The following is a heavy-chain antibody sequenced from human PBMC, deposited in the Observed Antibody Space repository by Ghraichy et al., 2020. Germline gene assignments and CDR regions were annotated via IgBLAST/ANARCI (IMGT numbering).Heavy chain of an antibody. J-gene: IGHJ4*02. Sequence: GGFLRLSCAASGFTFSGYAMSWVRQAPGKGLEWVSAISGSGSSTYYADSVKGRFTISRDNSKNTLYLQMSYLRAEDTAVYYCAKNPGYQLARAPYFDYWGQGTLVTVSS. D-gene: IGHD2-2*01. V-gene: IGHV3-23*01. CDR1: GFTFSGYA. CDR2: ISGSGSST. CDR3: AKNPGYQLARAPYFDY.